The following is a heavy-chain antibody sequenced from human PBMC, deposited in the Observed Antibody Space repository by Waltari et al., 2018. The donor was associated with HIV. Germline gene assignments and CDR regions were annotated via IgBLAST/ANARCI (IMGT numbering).Heavy chain of an antibody. CDR2: IRSKSDAGTR. Sequence: EVYLVESGGGLVERGGSVRLSCAASGFNFDDAGMSWVRQAPGKGLEWVGRIRSKSDAGTRHFAAPVKCRFAISSDYSKKIVYLQMSNLKAEDTAVYYCAAGTGRSDFDYWGQGTLVTVSS. D-gene: IGHD1-7*01. CDR1: GFNFDDAG. V-gene: IGHV3-15*05. CDR3: AAGTGRSDFDY. J-gene: IGHJ4*02.